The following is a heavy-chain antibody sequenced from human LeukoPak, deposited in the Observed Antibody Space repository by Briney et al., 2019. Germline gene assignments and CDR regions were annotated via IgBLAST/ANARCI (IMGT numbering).Heavy chain of an antibody. CDR2: ISYDGSNK. J-gene: IGHJ4*02. V-gene: IGHV3-30*18. CDR3: AKDRSAWLWGGFDY. D-gene: IGHD3-22*01. Sequence: GGSLRLSCAASGFTFSSYGMHWVRQAPGKGLEWVAVISYDGSNKYYADSVKGRFTISRNNSKNTLYLQMNSLRAEDTAVYYCAKDRSAWLWGGFDYWGQGTLVTVSS. CDR1: GFTFSSYG.